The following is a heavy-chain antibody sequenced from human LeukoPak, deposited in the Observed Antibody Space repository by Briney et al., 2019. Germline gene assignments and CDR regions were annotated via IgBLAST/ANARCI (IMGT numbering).Heavy chain of an antibody. CDR1: GFTFSTFA. CDR3: ARGLGIAVAGTGAIDI. J-gene: IGHJ3*02. CDR2: INWNGGAT. D-gene: IGHD6-19*01. Sequence: GGSLRLSCAASGFTFSTFAMIWVRQPPGKGLEWVAGINWNGGATVYAESTKGRFTISRDNAKNSLYLQMNTLRAEDTALYYCARGLGIAVAGTGAIDIWGQGTIVTVSS. V-gene: IGHV3-20*04.